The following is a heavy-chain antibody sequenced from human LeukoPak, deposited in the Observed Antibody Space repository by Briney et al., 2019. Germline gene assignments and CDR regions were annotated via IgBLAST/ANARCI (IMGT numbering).Heavy chain of an antibody. CDR3: ARARSHNNYDFWSGYSTFDY. J-gene: IGHJ4*02. CDR1: GYTFTSYY. V-gene: IGHV1-46*01. D-gene: IGHD3-3*01. Sequence: ASVKVSCKASGYTFTSYYMHWVRQAPGQGLEWMGIINPSGGSTSYAQKFQGRVTMTRDTSTSTVYMGLSSLRSEDTAVYYCARARSHNNYDFWSGYSTFDYWGQGTLVTVSS. CDR2: INPSGGST.